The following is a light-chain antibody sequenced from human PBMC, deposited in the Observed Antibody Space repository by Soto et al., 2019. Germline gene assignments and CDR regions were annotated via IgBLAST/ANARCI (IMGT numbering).Light chain of an antibody. J-gene: IGKJ1*01. CDR2: DAS. CDR3: QQRRNWPRT. V-gene: IGKV3-11*01. Sequence: DIVLTQSPATLSLSPGERATLSCMASQSVNNYLAWYQQKPGQVPRLLIYDASNRATDIPARFSGSGSGTDFTLTLSSLEPEDFALYYCQQRRNWPRTFGQGTQVEIK. CDR1: QSVNNY.